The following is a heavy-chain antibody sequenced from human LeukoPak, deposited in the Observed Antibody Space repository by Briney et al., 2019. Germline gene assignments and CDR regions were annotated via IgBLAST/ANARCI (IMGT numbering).Heavy chain of an antibody. CDR2: ISAYNGNT. CDR3: ARTEVLVGGYYDILTGYHLVDY. J-gene: IGHJ4*02. Sequence: GASVKVSCKASGYTFTSYGISWVRQAPGQGLEWMGWISAYNGNTNYAQKLQGRVAMTTDTSTSTAYMELRSLRSDATAVYYCARTEVLVGGYYDILTGYHLVDYWGQGTLVTVSS. CDR1: GYTFTSYG. D-gene: IGHD3-9*01. V-gene: IGHV1-18*01.